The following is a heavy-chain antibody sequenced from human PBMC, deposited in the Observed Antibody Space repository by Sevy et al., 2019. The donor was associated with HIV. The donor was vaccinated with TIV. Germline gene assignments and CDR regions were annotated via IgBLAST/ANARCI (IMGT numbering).Heavy chain of an antibody. CDR3: AGFILSVPGIPLPFDS. D-gene: IGHD6-13*01. CDR2: IIPIFGLV. Sequence: ASVKVSCKAAGGTFRSCAFGWVRQAPGQGLEWMGGIIPIFGLVNNAATFQGRVSITADESTSTVYMELSSLISEDTALSYCAGFILSVPGIPLPFDSWGQGTLVTVSS. J-gene: IGHJ4*02. V-gene: IGHV1-69*13. CDR1: GGTFRSCA.